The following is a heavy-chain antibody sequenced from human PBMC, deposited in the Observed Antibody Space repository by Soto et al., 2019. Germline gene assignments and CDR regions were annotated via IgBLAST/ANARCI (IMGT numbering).Heavy chain of an antibody. J-gene: IGHJ4*02. CDR3: VRHYGTG. V-gene: IGHV3-74*01. D-gene: IGHD4-17*01. Sequence: EVQLVESGGGLVQPGGSLRLSCAASGFTFSNYWMHWVRQAPGKGLVWVSRINTDGTLTSNADSVKGGFTVSRDNAKNTLYLQMSSLIAEDTAVYDCVRHYGTGWGQGTLVTVSS. CDR2: INTDGTLT. CDR1: GFTFSNYW.